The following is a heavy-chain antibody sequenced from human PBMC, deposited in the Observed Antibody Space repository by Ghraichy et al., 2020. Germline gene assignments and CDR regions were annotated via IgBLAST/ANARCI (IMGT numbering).Heavy chain of an antibody. Sequence: GSLRLSCAASGFTFSSYAMHWVRQAPGKGLEWVAVISYDGSNKYYADSVKGRFTISRDNSKNTLYLQMNSLRAEDTAVYYCAREGGSGWSYFDYWGQGTLVTVSS. J-gene: IGHJ4*02. V-gene: IGHV3-30-3*01. CDR1: GFTFSSYA. CDR3: AREGGSGWSYFDY. D-gene: IGHD6-19*01. CDR2: ISYDGSNK.